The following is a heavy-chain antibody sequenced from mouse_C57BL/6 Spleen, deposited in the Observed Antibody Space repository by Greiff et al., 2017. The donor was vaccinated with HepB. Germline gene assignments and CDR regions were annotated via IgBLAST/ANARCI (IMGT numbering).Heavy chain of an antibody. D-gene: IGHD3-3*01. CDR2: INPSTGGT. J-gene: IGHJ4*01. V-gene: IGHV1-42*01. Sequence: VQLKQSGPELVKPGASVKISCKASGYSFTGYYMNWVKQSPEKSLEWIGEINPSTGGTTYNQKFKAKATLTVDKSSSTAYMQLKSLTSEDSAVYYCARRGLSAMDYWGQGTSVTVSS. CDR1: GYSFTGYY. CDR3: ARRGLSAMDY.